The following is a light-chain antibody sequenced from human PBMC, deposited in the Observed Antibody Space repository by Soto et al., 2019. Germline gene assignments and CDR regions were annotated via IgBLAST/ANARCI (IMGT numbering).Light chain of an antibody. CDR2: SAT. J-gene: IGKJ1*01. V-gene: IGKV3-20*01. Sequence: EIVLTQSPGTLSLSPGERATFSRRASQTVSQDYLAWFQHKPGQAPRLLMFSATSRAAGIPDRFSGSGSGTDFTLTISRLDPEDFAVYFCQQYGSSPQTFGQGIKVDIK. CDR3: QQYGSSPQT. CDR1: QTVSQDY.